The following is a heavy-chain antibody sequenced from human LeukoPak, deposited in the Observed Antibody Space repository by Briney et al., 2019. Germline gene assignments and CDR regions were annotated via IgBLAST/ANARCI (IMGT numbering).Heavy chain of an antibody. CDR1: AFTFPNYA. V-gene: IGHV3-23*01. J-gene: IGHJ4*02. D-gene: IGHD3-10*01. CDR3: AKGAGYYYDSGSFYNYFDY. CDR2: ICGNDDKT. Sequence: GGSLRLSCTASAFTFPNYAMSWVRQAPGKGLESVSSICGNDDKTYYADSVKGRFTISRDNSKNTLYLQMNSLRAEDTAVYYCAKGAGYYYDSGSFYNYFDYWGQGSLVTVSS.